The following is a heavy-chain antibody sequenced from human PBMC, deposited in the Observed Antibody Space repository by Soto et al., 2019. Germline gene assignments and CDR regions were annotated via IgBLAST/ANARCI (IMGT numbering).Heavy chain of an antibody. Sequence: GESLKISCKGSGYSFTSCWIGWVRQMPGKGLEWMGTIYPGDSDTRYSPSFQGQVTISADKSISTAYLQWSSLRASDTAMYYCARLEYTSSSGDYWGQGTLVTVSS. CDR2: IYPGDSDT. V-gene: IGHV5-51*01. CDR3: ARLEYTSSSGDY. J-gene: IGHJ4*02. CDR1: GYSFTSCW. D-gene: IGHD6-6*01.